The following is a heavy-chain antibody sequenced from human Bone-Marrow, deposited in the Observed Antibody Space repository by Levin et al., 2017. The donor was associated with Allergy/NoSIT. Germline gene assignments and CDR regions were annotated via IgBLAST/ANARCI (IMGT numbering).Heavy chain of an antibody. CDR2: IASYGDER. CDR3: AASYYVDTSGFDY. J-gene: IGHJ4*02. Sequence: GESLKISCATSGFTFRSYSMSWVRQAPGKGLEWVAGIASYGDERYYADSVKGRFTISRDVSESTLFLQMASLTAEDTALHYCAASYYVDTSGFDYWGQGTQVKVSS. D-gene: IGHD3-16*01. V-gene: IGHV3-23*01. CDR1: GFTFRSYS.